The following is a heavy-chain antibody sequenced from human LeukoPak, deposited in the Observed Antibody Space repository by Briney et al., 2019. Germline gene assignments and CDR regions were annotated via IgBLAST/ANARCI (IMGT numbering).Heavy chain of an antibody. CDR3: ARDHLGAIFGVVNSANYYYYYGMDV. CDR2: IIPILGIA. V-gene: IGHV1-69*04. J-gene: IGHJ6*02. CDR1: GGTFSSYA. Sequence: ASVTVSCKASGGTFSSYAISWVRQAPGQGLEWMGRIIPILGIANYAQKFQGRVTITADKSTSTAYMELSSLRSEDTAVYYCARDHLGAIFGVVNSANYYYYYGMDVWGQGTTVTVSS. D-gene: IGHD3-3*01.